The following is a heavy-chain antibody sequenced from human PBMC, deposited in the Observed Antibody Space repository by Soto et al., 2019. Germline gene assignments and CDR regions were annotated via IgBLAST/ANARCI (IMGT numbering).Heavy chain of an antibody. CDR2: IYHSGST. Sequence: SETLSLTCAVSGGSISSGGYSWSWIRQPPGKGLEWIGYIYHSGSTYYNPSLKSRVTISVDRSKNQFSLKLSSVTAADTAVYYCAREGDYGDYEIGAFDIWGQGTMVTVSS. CDR3: AREGDYGDYEIGAFDI. D-gene: IGHD4-17*01. CDR1: GGSISSGGYS. J-gene: IGHJ3*02. V-gene: IGHV4-30-2*01.